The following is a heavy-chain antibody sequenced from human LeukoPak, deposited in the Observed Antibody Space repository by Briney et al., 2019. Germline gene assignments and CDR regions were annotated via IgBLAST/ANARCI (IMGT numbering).Heavy chain of an antibody. V-gene: IGHV4-4*09. CDR2: IYATGST. CDR3: ARHGSVRSPLGP. CDR1: GGSISSYY. D-gene: IGHD3-10*01. Sequence: PSETLSLTCTVSGGSISSYYWSWIRQPPGKGLEWIGYIYATGSTNYNPSLKSRVTISVDTSKNQFSLNLRSVIAADTAVYYCARHGSVRSPLGPWGQGTLVTVSS. J-gene: IGHJ5*02.